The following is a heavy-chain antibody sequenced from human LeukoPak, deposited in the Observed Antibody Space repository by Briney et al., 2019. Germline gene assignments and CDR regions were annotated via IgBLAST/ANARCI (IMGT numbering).Heavy chain of an antibody. V-gene: IGHV3-23*01. CDR2: LSVAGGRT. CDR1: GFPFSSND. D-gene: IGHD5-24*01. Sequence: GGSLRLSCAASGFPFSSNDMSWVRQAPGKGLEWVSALSVAGGRTHYADSVKGRFTISRDNAKNSLYLQMNSLRAEDTAVYYCARVAGDGYPFDYWAREPWSPSPQ. CDR3: ARVAGDGYPFDY. J-gene: IGHJ4*02.